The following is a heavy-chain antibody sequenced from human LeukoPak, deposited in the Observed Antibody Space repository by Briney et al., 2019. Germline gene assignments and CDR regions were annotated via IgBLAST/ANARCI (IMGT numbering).Heavy chain of an antibody. V-gene: IGHV4-4*07. CDR1: GDSIIGYY. CDR3: ARVTYYYDSSGYYSGRPGTYYHYYMDV. CDR2: FYTSGTT. J-gene: IGHJ6*03. Sequence: PSETLSLTCSVSGDSIIGYYWSWIRQPAGKGLEWIGRFYTSGTTNYNPSLKSRVTISVDTSKNQFSLKLSSVTAADTAVYYCARVTYYYDSSGYYSGRPGTYYHYYMDVWGKGTTVTISS. D-gene: IGHD3-22*01.